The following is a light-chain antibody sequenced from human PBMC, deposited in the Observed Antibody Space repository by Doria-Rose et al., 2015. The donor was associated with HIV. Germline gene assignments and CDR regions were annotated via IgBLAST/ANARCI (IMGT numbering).Light chain of an antibody. V-gene: IGKV3-11*01. CDR3: QQRSNWPPIFT. Sequence: EIVLTQSPATLSLSPGERATLSCRARQSVSSNLAWYQQKPGQAPRLLIYDASNRATGIPARFSGSGSGTDFTLTISSLEPEDFAAYFCQQRSNWPPIFTFGPGTKVDI. CDR2: DAS. CDR1: QSVSSN. J-gene: IGKJ3*01.